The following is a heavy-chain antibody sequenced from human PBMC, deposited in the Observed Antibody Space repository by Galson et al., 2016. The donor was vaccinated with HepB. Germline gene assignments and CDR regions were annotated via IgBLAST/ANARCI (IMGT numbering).Heavy chain of an antibody. CDR3: AREELGGEGY. Sequence: ETLSLTCTVSGASVIGYYWGWVRQSAGKGLEWIGRIYSSGNTDYNPSLRSRVTMSVDTSKNQFSLKLTSVTAADTAVYFCAREELGGEGYWGQGILVTVSS. J-gene: IGHJ4*02. D-gene: IGHD7-27*01. CDR2: IYSSGNT. V-gene: IGHV4-4*07. CDR1: GASVIGYY.